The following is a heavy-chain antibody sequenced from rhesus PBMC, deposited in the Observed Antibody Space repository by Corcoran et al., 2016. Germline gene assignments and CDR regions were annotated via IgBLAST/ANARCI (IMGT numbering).Heavy chain of an antibody. Sequence: QLQLQESGPGLVRPSEALSLTCALSGDSISLAYYWNWLRLPPGKGREWLGQFDGRSGRPHPNPSIRSRDSISKDTAQNQFVLWLACGTPAETAVYQCVRSDIVIGFDYWGQGVLVSVSS. D-gene: IGHD2-2*01. J-gene: IGHJ4*01. CDR3: VRSDIVIGFDY. CDR2: FDGRSGRP. CDR1: GDSISLAYY. V-gene: IGHV4S7*01.